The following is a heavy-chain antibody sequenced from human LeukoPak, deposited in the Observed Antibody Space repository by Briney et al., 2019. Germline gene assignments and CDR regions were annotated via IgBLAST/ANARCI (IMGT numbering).Heavy chain of an antibody. CDR2: ISNSGNT. D-gene: IGHD1-1*01. Sequence: SETLSLTCTVSGASISSSTYYWGWIRQPPGKGLEWIGSISNSGNTYYNSSLKSRVTISFNTSANQFSLKLSSVTAADTAVYYCARDRGTWNDDGFDYWGQGTLVTVSS. J-gene: IGHJ4*02. V-gene: IGHV4-39*07. CDR3: ARDRGTWNDDGFDY. CDR1: GASISSSTYY.